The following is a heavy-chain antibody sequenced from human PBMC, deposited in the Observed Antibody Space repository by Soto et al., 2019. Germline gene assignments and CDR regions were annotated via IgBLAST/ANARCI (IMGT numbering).Heavy chain of an antibody. J-gene: IGHJ6*03. Sequence: GESLKISCKGSGYSFTSYWIGWVRQMPGKGLEWMGIIYPGDSDTRYSPSFQGQVTISADKSISTAYLQWSSLKASDTAMYYCARHIIAVASHYYYYYMDVWGKGTTVTVSS. CDR1: GYSFTSYW. CDR3: ARHIIAVASHYYYYYMDV. CDR2: IYPGDSDT. V-gene: IGHV5-51*01. D-gene: IGHD6-19*01.